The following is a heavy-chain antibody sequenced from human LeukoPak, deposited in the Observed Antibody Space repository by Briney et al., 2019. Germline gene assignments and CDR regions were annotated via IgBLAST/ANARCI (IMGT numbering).Heavy chain of an antibody. J-gene: IGHJ4*02. V-gene: IGHV1-18*01. CDR3: AREARYRVRGVLSY. D-gene: IGHD3-10*01. Sequence: GASVKVSCKASGYTFTSYGISWVRQAPGQGLEWMGWISAYNGNTNYAQKLQGRVTMTTDTSTSTAYMELRSLRSDDTAVYYCAREARYRVRGVLSYWGQGTLVTVSS. CDR1: GYTFTSYG. CDR2: ISAYNGNT.